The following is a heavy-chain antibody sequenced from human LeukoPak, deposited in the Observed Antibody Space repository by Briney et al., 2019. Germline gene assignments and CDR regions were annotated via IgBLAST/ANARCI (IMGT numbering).Heavy chain of an antibody. CDR3: AKDHTSRGSAEYLQH. V-gene: IGHV3-33*06. J-gene: IGHJ1*01. CDR1: GFTFSAHG. Sequence: GGSLRLSCATSGFTFSAHGMHWVRQAPGKGLEWVAVIWYDGSDKYYADSVKGRFTISRDNSKKKLYLQMDSLRAVDAAVYFRAKDHTSRGSAEYLQHWGQGTQVTVSS. CDR2: IWYDGSDK. D-gene: IGHD3-10*01.